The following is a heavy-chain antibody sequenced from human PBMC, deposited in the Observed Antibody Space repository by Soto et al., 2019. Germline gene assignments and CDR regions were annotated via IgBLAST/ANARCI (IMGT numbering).Heavy chain of an antibody. Sequence: ASVKVSCKASGYTFTSYDINWVRQATGQGLEWMGWMNPNSGNTGYAQNFQGRVTMTRNTSISTAYMELSSLRSEDTAAYYCARVKSYDILTGYSTWFDPWGQGTLVTVSS. CDR2: MNPNSGNT. D-gene: IGHD3-9*01. J-gene: IGHJ5*02. CDR3: ARVKSYDILTGYSTWFDP. CDR1: GYTFTSYD. V-gene: IGHV1-8*01.